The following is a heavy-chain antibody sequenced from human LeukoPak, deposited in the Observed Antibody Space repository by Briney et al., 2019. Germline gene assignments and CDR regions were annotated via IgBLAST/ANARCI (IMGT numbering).Heavy chain of an antibody. CDR1: GFTFSSYA. V-gene: IGHV3-23*01. J-gene: IGHJ6*02. CDR3: ARVEVGYYGMDV. CDR2: ISGSGGST. Sequence: GGSLRLSCAASGFTFSSYAMSWVRQAPGKGLEWVSAISGSGGSTYYADSVKGRFTISRDNSKNTLYLQMNSLRAEDTAVYYCARVEVGYYGMDVWGQGTTVTVSS. D-gene: IGHD3-22*01.